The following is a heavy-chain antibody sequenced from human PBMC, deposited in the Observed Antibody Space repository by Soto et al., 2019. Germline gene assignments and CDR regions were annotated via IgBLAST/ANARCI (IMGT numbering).Heavy chain of an antibody. V-gene: IGHV4-4*02. CDR2: INHSGST. J-gene: IGHJ4*02. Sequence: QVQLQESGPGLVKPSGTLSLTCAVSGGSISSSHWWSWVRQPPGKGLEWIGEINHSGSTNYNPSLKRRDTISVDTSENQFSLKLTSVTAAATAVYYWARTGPAGIWLLPFDYWGQGTLVTVSS. D-gene: IGHD5-18*01. CDR3: ARTGPAGIWLLPFDY. CDR1: GGSISSSHW.